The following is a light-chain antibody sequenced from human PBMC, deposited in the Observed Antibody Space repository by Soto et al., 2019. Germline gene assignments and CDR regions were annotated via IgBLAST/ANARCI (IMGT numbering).Light chain of an antibody. CDR3: MQALQTPRT. Sequence: DIVMAQSPLSLPVTPGEPSSISCRSSQSLLHSNGYNYLDCYLQKPGQSPQLLIYLGSNRASGVPDRFSGSGSGTDFTLKISRVEAEDVGVYYCMQALQTPRTLGQGTKVDIK. CDR1: QSLLHSNGYNY. V-gene: IGKV2-28*01. CDR2: LGS. J-gene: IGKJ1*01.